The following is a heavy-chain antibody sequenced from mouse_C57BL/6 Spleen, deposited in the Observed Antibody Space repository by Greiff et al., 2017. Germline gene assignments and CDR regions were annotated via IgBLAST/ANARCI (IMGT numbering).Heavy chain of an antibody. J-gene: IGHJ1*03. Sequence: VQLKQSGAELVRPGASVKLSCTASGFNIQDYYMHWVKQRPEQGLEWIGRIDPEDGDTEYAPKFQGKATMTADTSSNTAYLQLSSLTSEDTAVYYCTTHYYGSSPPYWYFDVWGTGTTVTVSS. CDR3: TTHYYGSSPPYWYFDV. CDR2: IDPEDGDT. D-gene: IGHD1-1*01. V-gene: IGHV14-1*01. CDR1: GFNIQDYY.